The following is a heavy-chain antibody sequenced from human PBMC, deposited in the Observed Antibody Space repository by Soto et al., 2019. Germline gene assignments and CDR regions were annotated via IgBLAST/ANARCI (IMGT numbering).Heavy chain of an antibody. CDR3: ARELSTSRTYSFDY. V-gene: IGHV3-74*01. CDR2: INRDGSVT. D-gene: IGHD2-2*01. CDR1: GFTFTHYW. J-gene: IGHJ4*02. Sequence: EVQLVESGGGLVQPGGTLRLSCAVSGFTFTHYWMHWVRQAPGQGLVWVSRINRDGSVTNYADSVKGRFTTSRDNAKKKLYLQVNSLRAEDSAVYYCARELSTSRTYSFDYWGRGALVAVSS.